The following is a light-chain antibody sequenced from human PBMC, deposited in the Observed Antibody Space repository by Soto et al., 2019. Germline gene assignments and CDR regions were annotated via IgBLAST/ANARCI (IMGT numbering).Light chain of an antibody. V-gene: IGKV3-15*01. Sequence: EIVMTQSPATVSVSPGERATLSCRASQSVSDNLAWYQQKPGQAPRLLIYGASTRATGIPARFSGSGSGKEFTLTISSLQSEDFAVYYCQQYNNWPKTFGQGTKVEIK. CDR2: GAS. CDR1: QSVSDN. J-gene: IGKJ1*01. CDR3: QQYNNWPKT.